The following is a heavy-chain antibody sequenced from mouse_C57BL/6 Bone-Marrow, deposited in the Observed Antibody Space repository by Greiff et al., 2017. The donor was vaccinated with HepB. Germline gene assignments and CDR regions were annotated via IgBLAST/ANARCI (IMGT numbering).Heavy chain of an antibody. CDR1: GFTFSDFY. D-gene: IGHD1-1*01. CDR3: ARDAGRDYYGSDYAMDY. Sequence: EVKVVESGGGLVQSGRSLRLSCATSGFTFSDFYMEWVRQAPGKGLEWIAASRNKANDYTTEYSASVKGRFIVSRDTSQSILYLQMNALRAEDTAIYYCARDAGRDYYGSDYAMDYWGQGTSVTVSS. CDR2: SRNKANDYTT. J-gene: IGHJ4*01. V-gene: IGHV7-1*01.